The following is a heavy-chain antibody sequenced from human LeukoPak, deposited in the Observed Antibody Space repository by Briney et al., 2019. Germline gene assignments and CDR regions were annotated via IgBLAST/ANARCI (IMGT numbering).Heavy chain of an antibody. Sequence: PSETLSLTCSVSGGSISSGGYYWSWIRQHPGKGLEWIGYIYYSGSTYYNPSLKSRVTISVDTSKNQFSLKLSSVTAADTAVYFCARGRGYCSSTSCYGSWFDPWGQGTLVTVSS. D-gene: IGHD2-2*01. CDR3: ARGRGYCSSTSCYGSWFDP. CDR2: IYYSGST. CDR1: GGSISSGGYY. V-gene: IGHV4-31*03. J-gene: IGHJ5*02.